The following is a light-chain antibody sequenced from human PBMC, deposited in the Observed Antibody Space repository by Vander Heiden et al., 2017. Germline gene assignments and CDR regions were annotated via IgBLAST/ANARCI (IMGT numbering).Light chain of an antibody. CDR3: HAWDGHNDYSV. Sequence: SYVLTQASSVSVAPGQTARITCGGNNIRTKGVHWYQQKPGQAHVLVSEEDSDRPSGIPGRFACYNAGKKAKPNISRVEAGDEADYYGHAWDGHNDYSVFGGGTKLTVL. CDR2: EDS. J-gene: IGLJ3*02. CDR1: NIRTKG. V-gene: IGLV3-21*02.